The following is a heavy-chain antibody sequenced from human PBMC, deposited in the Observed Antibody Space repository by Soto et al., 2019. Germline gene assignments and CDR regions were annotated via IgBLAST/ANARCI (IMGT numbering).Heavy chain of an antibody. Sequence: GGSLRLSGAASGFTFISYGMHWVRQAPGKGLEWVAVIWYDGSNKYYADSVKGRFTISRDNSKNTLYLQMNSLRAEDTAVYYCARPMVRGVIITDPYGMDVWGQGTTVTVSS. CDR2: IWYDGSNK. CDR3: ARPMVRGVIITDPYGMDV. D-gene: IGHD3-10*01. J-gene: IGHJ6*02. V-gene: IGHV3-33*01. CDR1: GFTFISYG.